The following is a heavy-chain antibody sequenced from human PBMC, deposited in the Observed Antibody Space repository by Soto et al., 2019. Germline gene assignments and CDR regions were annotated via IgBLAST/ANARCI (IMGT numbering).Heavy chain of an antibody. J-gene: IGHJ6*02. D-gene: IGHD3-9*01. Sequence: ASVKVSCKASGYTFTSYYMHWVRQAPGQGLEWMGIINPSGGSTSYAQKFQGRVTMTRDTSTSTVYVELSSLRSEDTAVYYCARNPSKFYDILTGYYTGDYYGMDVWGQGTTVTVSS. V-gene: IGHV1-46*01. CDR2: INPSGGST. CDR3: ARNPSKFYDILTGYYTGDYYGMDV. CDR1: GYTFTSYY.